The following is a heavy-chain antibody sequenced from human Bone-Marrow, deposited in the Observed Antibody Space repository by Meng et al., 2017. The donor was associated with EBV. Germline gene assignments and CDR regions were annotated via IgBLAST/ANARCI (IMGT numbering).Heavy chain of an antibody. CDR2: FDPEDGET. V-gene: IGHV1-24*01. Sequence: HVQLLQSVAELKKPGASVKVSCKVSGYSLNDLSIQWVRQAPGDGLEWMGGFDPEDGETMYAQKFLGRVTMTADTSTDTTYMELNSLRSEDTAVYYCASHGVGVSYWGQGTLVTVSS. CDR3: ASHGVGVSY. D-gene: IGHD2-21*01. J-gene: IGHJ4*02. CDR1: GYSLNDLS.